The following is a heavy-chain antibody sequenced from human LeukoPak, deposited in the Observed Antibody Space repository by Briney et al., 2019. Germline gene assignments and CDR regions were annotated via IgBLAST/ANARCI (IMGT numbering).Heavy chain of an antibody. CDR2: ITSTSSTI. Sequence: GGSLRLSCAASGSTFSNYGMNWVRQAPGKGLEWVSYITSTSSTIYYADSVKGRFTISRDNAKNSLYLQMNGLRAEDTAVYYCAKVVSWGWFDPWGQGTLVTVSS. J-gene: IGHJ5*02. CDR1: GSTFSNYG. CDR3: AKVVSWGWFDP. D-gene: IGHD6-13*01. V-gene: IGHV3-48*01.